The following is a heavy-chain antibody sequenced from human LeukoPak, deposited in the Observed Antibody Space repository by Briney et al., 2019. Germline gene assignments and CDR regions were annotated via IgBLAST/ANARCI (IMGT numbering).Heavy chain of an antibody. Sequence: SETLSLTCAVYGGSFSGYYWSWIRQPPGKGLEWIGEIKHSGSTNYNPSLKSRVTISVDTSKNQFSLKLSSVTAADTAVYYCARVVIVVTDVWGQGTTVTVSS. J-gene: IGHJ6*02. D-gene: IGHD3-22*01. CDR2: IKHSGST. CDR1: GGSFSGYY. V-gene: IGHV4-34*01. CDR3: ARVVIVVTDV.